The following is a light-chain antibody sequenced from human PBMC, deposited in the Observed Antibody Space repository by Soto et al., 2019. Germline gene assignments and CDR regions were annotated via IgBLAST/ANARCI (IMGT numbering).Light chain of an antibody. CDR2: LGS. Sequence: DIVMTQSPLSLPVTPGEPASISCRSSQSLLHTNGYTYLDWYLQKPGQSPQLLIYLGSNRAPGVPDRLAGGGSGTDFTLKISRVEAEDVGVYYCMHALQTPQTFGQGTKLEIK. V-gene: IGKV2-28*01. CDR1: QSLLHTNGYTY. J-gene: IGKJ2*01. CDR3: MHALQTPQT.